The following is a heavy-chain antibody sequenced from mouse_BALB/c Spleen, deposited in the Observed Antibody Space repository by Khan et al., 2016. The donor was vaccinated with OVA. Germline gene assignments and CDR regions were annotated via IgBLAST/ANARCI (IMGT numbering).Heavy chain of an antibody. CDR3: ARNYDYDGSLAY. Sequence: QVQLQQSGPGLVQPSQSLSITCTVSGFSLTTYGVHWVRQSPGKGLEWLGVIWSGGSTDYNAAFISRLSISKDNSKSQVFFKMNSLQANDTAIYYCARNYDYDGSLAYWGQGTLVTVSA. V-gene: IGHV2-2*02. J-gene: IGHJ3*01. CDR2: IWSGGST. D-gene: IGHD2-4*01. CDR1: GFSLTTYG.